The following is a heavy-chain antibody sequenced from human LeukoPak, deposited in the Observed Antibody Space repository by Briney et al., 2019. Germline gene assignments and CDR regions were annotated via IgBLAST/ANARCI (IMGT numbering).Heavy chain of an antibody. D-gene: IGHD2-21*02. V-gene: IGHV3-49*03. CDR2: IRSKAYGGTT. CDR3: TRAACGGDCYSTTYYFDY. J-gene: IGHJ4*02. CDR1: GFTFGDYA. Sequence: GGSLRLSCTASGFTFGDYAMSWFRQAPGKGLEWVGFIRSKAYGGTTEYAASVKGRFTISRDDSKSIAYLQMNSLKTEDTAVYYCTRAACGGDCYSTTYYFDYWGQGTLVTVSS.